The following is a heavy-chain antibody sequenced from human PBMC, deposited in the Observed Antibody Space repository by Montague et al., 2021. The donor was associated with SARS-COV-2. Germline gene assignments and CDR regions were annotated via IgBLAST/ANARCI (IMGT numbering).Heavy chain of an antibody. CDR3: ARVRYYGSGTSLGMDV. CDR1: GGSISSTAYY. V-gene: IGHV4-39*07. J-gene: IGHJ6*02. CDR2: IYYTVNT. Sequence: SETRSLTCTVSGGSISSTAYYWGWIRQPPGKGLEWIGSIYYTVNTYYNPSLKSRVTISVDASKNQFSLKLSSVTAADTAVYYCARVRYYGSGTSLGMDVWGQGTTVTVSS. D-gene: IGHD3-10*01.